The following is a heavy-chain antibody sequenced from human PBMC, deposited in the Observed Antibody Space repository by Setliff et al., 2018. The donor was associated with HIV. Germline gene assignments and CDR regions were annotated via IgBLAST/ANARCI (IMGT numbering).Heavy chain of an antibody. V-gene: IGHV4-38-2*02. D-gene: IGHD5-18*01. Sequence: PSETLSLTCAVSGYSIRSGYYWGWIRQSPGKGLEWIGTMFRTGTSYYNPSLTSPVTISQDTSKNQFSLQLTSVTAADTAVYYCARDLGSAYSYAQGRFDPWGQGTLGTVSS. CDR3: ARDLGSAYSYAQGRFDP. J-gene: IGHJ5*02. CDR1: GYSIRSGYY. CDR2: MFRTGTS.